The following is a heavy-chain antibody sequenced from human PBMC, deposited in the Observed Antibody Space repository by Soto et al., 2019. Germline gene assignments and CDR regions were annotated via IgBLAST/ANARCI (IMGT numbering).Heavy chain of an antibody. V-gene: IGHV3-48*02. CDR3: ARDTGASVGATYYFDY. D-gene: IGHD1-26*01. CDR2: ISSSSSTI. Sequence: GGSLRLSCAASGFTFSSYSMNWVRQAPGKGLEWVSYISSSSSTIYYADSVKGRFTISRDNAKNSLYLQMNSLRDEDTAVYYCARDTGASVGATYYFDYWGQGTLVTVSS. CDR1: GFTFSSYS. J-gene: IGHJ4*02.